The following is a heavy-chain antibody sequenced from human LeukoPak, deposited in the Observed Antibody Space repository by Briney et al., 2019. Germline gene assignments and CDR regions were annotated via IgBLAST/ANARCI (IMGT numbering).Heavy chain of an antibody. Sequence: GGSLRLSCSASGFTFSTYGMSWVRQAPGKGLEWVISISGSGSTTFYADSVKGRFTISRDNSNNMLYLQMTSLRAEDTAVYYCAELGITMIGGVWGKGTTVTISS. CDR3: AELGITMIGGV. J-gene: IGHJ6*04. V-gene: IGHV3-23*01. CDR2: ISGSGSTT. CDR1: GFTFSTYG. D-gene: IGHD3-10*02.